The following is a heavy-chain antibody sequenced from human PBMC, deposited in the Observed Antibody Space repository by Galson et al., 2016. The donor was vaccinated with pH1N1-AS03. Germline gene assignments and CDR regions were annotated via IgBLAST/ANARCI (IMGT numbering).Heavy chain of an antibody. CDR3: ARDPRGPCTSATCPTTYYFGMDV. J-gene: IGHJ6*02. V-gene: IGHV1-2*04. Sequence: SVKVSCKASGYTFTDFSVNWVRQAPGQGLEWMGWINPNDGVTNYAQKFDAWVTMTSDTSSSTAYMELYGLKSDDTAVYYCARDPRGPCTSATCPTTYYFGMDVWGQGTTVIVSS. CDR2: INPNDGVT. D-gene: IGHD2-2*01. CDR1: GYTFTDFS.